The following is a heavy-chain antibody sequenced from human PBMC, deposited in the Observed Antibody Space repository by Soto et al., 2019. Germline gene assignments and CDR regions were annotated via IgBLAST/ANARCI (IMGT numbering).Heavy chain of an antibody. D-gene: IGHD3-22*01. CDR1: GGPISPYY. V-gene: IGHV4-4*07. CDR2: IYFSGST. CDR3: AREGGYYDSSGSGVYHYFGVDV. J-gene: IGHJ6*02. Sequence: KPSETLSLTCSVSGGPISPYYWSWIRQSAGKGLEWIGRIYFSGSTNYNPPLKSRVTMSVDTSKRQFSLKLSSVTAADTAIYYCAREGGYYDSSGSGVYHYFGVDVWGQGTTVTVSS.